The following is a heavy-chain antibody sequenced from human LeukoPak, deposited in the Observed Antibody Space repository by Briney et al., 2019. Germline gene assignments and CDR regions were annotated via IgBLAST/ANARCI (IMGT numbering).Heavy chain of an antibody. CDR1: GFTFSSYW. J-gene: IGHJ6*02. D-gene: IGHD3-3*01. CDR2: IKQDGSEK. V-gene: IGHV3-7*01. CDR3: ARDRTIFGVVYYYYYGMDV. Sequence: PGGSLRLSCAASGFTFSSYWMSWVRQAPGKGLEWVANIKQDGSEKYYVDSVKGRFTISRDNAKNSLYLQMNSLRAEDTAVYYCARDRTIFGVVYYYYYGMDVWGQGTTVTVSS.